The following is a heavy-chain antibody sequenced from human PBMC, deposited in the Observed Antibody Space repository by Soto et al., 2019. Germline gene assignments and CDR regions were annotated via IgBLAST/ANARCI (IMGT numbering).Heavy chain of an antibody. D-gene: IGHD1-1*01. CDR2: FFVGGST. CDR1: GFICSSYD. V-gene: IGHV3-23*01. Sequence: PGGSLRLSCAVSGFICSSYDMSWVRQAPGKGLVGVSTFFVGGSTHYEHSLKGRFTISRHTSKNTVYLQMNSLTAGDTAFYYCAKATATSGGAFEIYGQGTMVTVSS. CDR3: AKATATSGGAFEI. J-gene: IGHJ3*02.